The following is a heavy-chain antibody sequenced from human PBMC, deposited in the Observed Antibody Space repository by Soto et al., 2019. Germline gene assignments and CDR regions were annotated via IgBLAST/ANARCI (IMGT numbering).Heavy chain of an antibody. CDR3: ARGNPTASCPYIDF. CDR2: INPNSHDT. J-gene: IGHJ4*01. Sequence: ASVKVSCKASGYTFTAYFIHWVRQAPGQGLEWMGWINPNSHDTNNAQKFQGRVTMTRDAYTRTAYMELSRLRSDDTAVYYCARGNPTASCPYIDFCAQGTMVPDYS. D-gene: IGHD3-16*01. CDR1: GYTFTAYF. V-gene: IGHV1-2*02.